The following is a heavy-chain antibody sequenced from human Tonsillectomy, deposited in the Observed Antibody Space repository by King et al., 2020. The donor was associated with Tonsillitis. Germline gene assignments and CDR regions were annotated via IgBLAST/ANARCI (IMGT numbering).Heavy chain of an antibody. CDR1: GFTLSDYY. V-gene: IGHV3-72*01. J-gene: IGHJ6*04. Sequence: VQLVESGGGLVQPGGSLRLSCVVSGFTLSDYYMDWVRQAPGKGLEWVGRIRKKADGYITEYAASVKGRFTISRDDDSKNSLYLQMNSLKTEDTAVYYCARDRSDCFSWDVWGKGTTVTVSS. CDR2: IRKKADGYIT. D-gene: IGHD2-21*02. CDR3: ARDRSDCFSWDV.